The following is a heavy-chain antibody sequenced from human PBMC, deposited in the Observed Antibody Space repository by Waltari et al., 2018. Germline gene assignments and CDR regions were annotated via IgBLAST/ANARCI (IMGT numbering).Heavy chain of an antibody. D-gene: IGHD2-2*01. CDR1: GSSFTSHW. CDR2: IDPSDSFR. V-gene: IGHV5-10-1*01. CDR3: VRHRTTYPLEIDY. J-gene: IGHJ4*02. Sequence: EVQLVQSGAEVKKPEESLMLSCEGSGSSFTSHWISWVRQMPGKGLEWVGRIDPSDSFRNYGPAFEGHVTISVDQSLRTAYLQWDSLKASDTAIYYCVRHRTTYPLEIDYWGQGTLVTVSS.